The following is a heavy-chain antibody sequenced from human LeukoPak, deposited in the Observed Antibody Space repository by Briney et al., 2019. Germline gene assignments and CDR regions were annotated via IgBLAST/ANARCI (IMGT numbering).Heavy chain of an antibody. D-gene: IGHD3-10*01. CDR1: GGSISRSY. J-gene: IGHJ5*02. V-gene: IGHV4-4*07. CDR3: ARDSGTTGEVKFDP. CDR2: IYGSGTI. Sequence: SETLSLTCTVSGGSISRSYWSWMRQPAGKGPEWIGRIYGSGTITYNPSPESRVTMSVDTSKNQFSLKLRSVTAADTAVYYCARDSGTTGEVKFDPWGQGILVTVSS.